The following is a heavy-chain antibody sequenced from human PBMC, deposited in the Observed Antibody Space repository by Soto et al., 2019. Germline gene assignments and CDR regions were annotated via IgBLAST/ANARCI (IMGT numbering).Heavy chain of an antibody. D-gene: IGHD6-13*01. CDR2: IHHSGTT. V-gene: IGHV4-4*02. CDR1: GGYISSDNW. J-gene: IGHJ4*02. CDR3: AKGPAQAGPYYFDY. Sequence: SETLSLTCAVSGGYISSDNWWHWVRQPPGKGLEWIGEIHHSGTTNYNPSLKSRVAISVDKSKNQFSLKLNSVTAADTAVYYCAKGPAQAGPYYFDYWGQGTLVTVSS.